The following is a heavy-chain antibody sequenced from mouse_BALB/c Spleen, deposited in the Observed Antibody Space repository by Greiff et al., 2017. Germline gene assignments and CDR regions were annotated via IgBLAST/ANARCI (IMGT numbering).Heavy chain of an antibody. J-gene: IGHJ2*01. CDR3: ARQGDLYYFDY. V-gene: IGHV5-6-2*01. Sequence: EVQGVESGGGLVKLGGSLKLSCAASGFTFSSYYMSWVRQTPEKRLELVAAINSNGGSTYYPDTVKGRFTISRDNAKNTLYLQMSSLKSEDTALYYCARQGDLYYFDYWGQGTTLTVSS. CDR2: INSNGGST. CDR1: GFTFSSYY.